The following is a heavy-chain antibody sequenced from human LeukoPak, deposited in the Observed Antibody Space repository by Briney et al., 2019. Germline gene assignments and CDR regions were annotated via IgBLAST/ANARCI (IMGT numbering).Heavy chain of an antibody. J-gene: IGHJ4*02. Sequence: ASVSVSCTASGYTFTGYYMHWVRQAPGQGLEWMGWINPNSGGTNYAEKVQGRVTMTRDTSKRTACMEMSRLTADDTAVFYCAREQPRATNIAAAGNLWGQGTLVTVSS. V-gene: IGHV1-2*02. CDR1: GYTFTGYY. CDR2: INPNSGGT. D-gene: IGHD6-13*01. CDR3: AREQPRATNIAAAGNL.